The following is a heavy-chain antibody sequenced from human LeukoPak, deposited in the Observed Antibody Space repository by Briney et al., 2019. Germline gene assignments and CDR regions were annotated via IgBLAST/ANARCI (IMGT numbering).Heavy chain of an antibody. CDR1: GYTFTSYG. CDR3: ARVLAAGSGSYRY. D-gene: IGHD3-10*01. CDR2: ISAYNGNT. V-gene: IGHV1-18*04. Sequence: GASVKVSCKASGYTFTSYGISWGPHAPGQGLEWMGWISAYNGNTNYAQKLQGRVTITTDTSTSTAYMELRSLRSDDTAVYYCARVLAAGSGSYRYWGQGTVVTVSS. J-gene: IGHJ4*02.